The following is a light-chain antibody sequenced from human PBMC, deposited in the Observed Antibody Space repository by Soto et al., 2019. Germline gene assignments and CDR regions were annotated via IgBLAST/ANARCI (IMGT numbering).Light chain of an antibody. CDR1: QGISSY. V-gene: IGKV1-9*01. CDR3: QHLNRYPPFT. J-gene: IGKJ3*01. CDR2: AAS. Sequence: DIPLTQSPSFLSASVGDRVTITCRASQGISSYLAWYQQKPGKAPKLLIYAASTLQSGVPSRFSGSGSGTEFTLTLSSLQPEDFATYYCQHLNRYPPFTFGPGTKVDIK.